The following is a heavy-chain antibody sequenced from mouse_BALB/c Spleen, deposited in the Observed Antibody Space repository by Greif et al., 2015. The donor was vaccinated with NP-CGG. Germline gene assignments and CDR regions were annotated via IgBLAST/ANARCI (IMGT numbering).Heavy chain of an antibody. CDR3: ARGTYGSTSWFAY. Sequence: QVQLKESGAELMKPGASVKISCKATGYTFSSYWIEWVKQRPGHGLEWIGEILPGSGSTNYNEKFRGKATFTADTSSNTAYMQLSSLTAEDSAVYYCARGTYGSTSWFAYWGQGTLVTVSA. V-gene: IGHV1-9*01. CDR2: ILPGSGST. J-gene: IGHJ3*01. CDR1: GYTFSSYW. D-gene: IGHD1-1*01.